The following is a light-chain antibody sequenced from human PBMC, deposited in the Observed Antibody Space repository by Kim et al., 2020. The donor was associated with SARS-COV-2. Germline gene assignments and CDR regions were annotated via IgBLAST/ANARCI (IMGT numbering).Light chain of an antibody. CDR1: NNDVGGYNY. Sequence: PGQSVTISCTGTNNDVGGYNYVSWYQQHPGTAPILMVYDVSNRPSGVPDRFSGSKSGNTASLTISGLQPEDEADYYCCSFAGSYTVFGGGTQLTVL. J-gene: IGLJ2*01. CDR2: DVS. CDR3: CSFAGSYTV. V-gene: IGLV2-11*03.